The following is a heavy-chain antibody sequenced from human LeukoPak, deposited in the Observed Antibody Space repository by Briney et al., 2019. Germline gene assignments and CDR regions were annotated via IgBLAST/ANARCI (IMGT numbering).Heavy chain of an antibody. Sequence: GASVKVSCKASGYTFTSYGISWVRQAPGQGLEWMGIINPSGGSTSYAQKFQGRVTMTRDTSTSTVYMELSSLRSEDTAVYYCARTNLIAAAGIYYFDYWGQGTLVTVSS. D-gene: IGHD6-13*01. J-gene: IGHJ4*02. CDR2: INPSGGST. V-gene: IGHV1-46*01. CDR1: GYTFTSYG. CDR3: ARTNLIAAAGIYYFDY.